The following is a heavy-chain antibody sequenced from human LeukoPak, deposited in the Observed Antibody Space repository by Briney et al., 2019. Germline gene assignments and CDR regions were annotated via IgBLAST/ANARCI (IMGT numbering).Heavy chain of an antibody. D-gene: IGHD5/OR15-5a*01. CDR2: IHHSGGT. Sequence: SETLSLTCAVSGFSVSSAFYWGWIRQPPGKGLEWIGHIHHSGGTHYNPSLKSRVTISLDTSKNHFSLKLSSVTAADTAMYFCARVSAASFEPWGQGTLVTVSS. CDR1: GFSVSSAFY. J-gene: IGHJ5*02. CDR3: ARVSAASFEP. V-gene: IGHV4-38-2*01.